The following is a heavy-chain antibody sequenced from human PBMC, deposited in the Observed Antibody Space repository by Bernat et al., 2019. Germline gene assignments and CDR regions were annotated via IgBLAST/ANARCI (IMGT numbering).Heavy chain of an antibody. CDR2: IYYSGST. V-gene: IGHV4-59*01. D-gene: IGHD6-19*01. CDR1: GGSISSYY. J-gene: IGHJ4*02. CDR3: ARAPGIYGGGWYYFDY. Sequence: QVQLQESGPGLVKPSETLSLTCTVSGGSISSYYWSWIRQPPGKGREWIGYIYYSGSTNYNPSLKSRVTISVDTSKNQFSLKLSSVTAADTAVYYCARAPGIYGGGWYYFDYWGQGTLVTVSS.